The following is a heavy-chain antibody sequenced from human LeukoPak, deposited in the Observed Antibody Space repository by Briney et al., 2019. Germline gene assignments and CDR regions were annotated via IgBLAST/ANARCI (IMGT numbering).Heavy chain of an antibody. CDR3: ARESIAVAGTVLDDAFDI. D-gene: IGHD6-19*01. V-gene: IGHV4-4*07. CDR1: GGSISSYY. Sequence: SETLSLTCTVSGGSISSYYWSWIRQPAGKGLEWIGRIYTSGSTNYNPSPKSRVTMSVDTSKNQFSLKLSSVTAADTAVYYCARESIAVAGTVLDDAFDIWGQGTMVTVSS. CDR2: IYTSGST. J-gene: IGHJ3*02.